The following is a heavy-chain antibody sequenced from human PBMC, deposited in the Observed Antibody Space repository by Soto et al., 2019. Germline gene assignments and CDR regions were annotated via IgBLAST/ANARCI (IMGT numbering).Heavy chain of an antibody. CDR3: AREGDGYNRSFYI. V-gene: IGHV3-33*01. Sequence: QVQLVESGGGVVQPGRSLRLSCAASGLTFSSYGMHWVRQASGKGLEWVAVIWYDGSNKYYADSVKGRFTISRDNSKNTLYLQMNSLRAEDTAVYYCAREGDGYNRSFYIWGQGTMVTVSS. CDR1: GLTFSSYG. D-gene: IGHD5-18*01. J-gene: IGHJ3*02. CDR2: IWYDGSNK.